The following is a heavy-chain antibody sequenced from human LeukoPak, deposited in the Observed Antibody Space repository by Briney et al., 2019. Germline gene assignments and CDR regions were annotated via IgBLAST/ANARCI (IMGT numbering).Heavy chain of an antibody. Sequence: PGGSLRLSCAASGFIFSSYSMSWVRQAPGKGLEWVSVITGSGGNTYYADSVKGRFTISRDNAKNSLYLQMNSLRAEDTAVYYCARVRRGYSYGLIDYWGQGTLVTVSS. CDR3: ARVRRGYSYGLIDY. CDR1: GFIFSSYS. V-gene: IGHV3-23*01. CDR2: ITGSGGNT. D-gene: IGHD5-18*01. J-gene: IGHJ4*02.